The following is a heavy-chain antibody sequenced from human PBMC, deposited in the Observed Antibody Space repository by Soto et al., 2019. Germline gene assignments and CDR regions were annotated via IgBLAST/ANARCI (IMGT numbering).Heavy chain of an antibody. Sequence: EVQLVESGGGLVTPGGSLRLSCAASGFTFSNAWMSWVRQAPGKGLEWVGRIKSKTDGGTTDYAAPVKGRFTISRDDSKNTLYLQMNSLKTEDTAVYYCTTDLLLWFGELSTDYWGQGTLVTVSS. CDR1: GFTFSNAW. CDR3: TTDLLLWFGELSTDY. J-gene: IGHJ4*02. D-gene: IGHD3-10*01. CDR2: IKSKTDGGTT. V-gene: IGHV3-15*01.